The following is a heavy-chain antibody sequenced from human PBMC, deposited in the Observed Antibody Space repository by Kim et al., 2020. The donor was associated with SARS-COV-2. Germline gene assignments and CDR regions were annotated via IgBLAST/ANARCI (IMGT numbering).Heavy chain of an antibody. CDR3: ARASLVVPAATSRTSHAFDI. Sequence: ASVKVSCKASGYTFTGYYMHWVRQAPGQGLEWMGWINPNSGGTNYAQKFQGRVTMTRDTSISTAYMELSRLRSDDTAVYYCARASLVVPAATSRTSHAFDIWGQGTMVTVSS. CDR1: GYTFTGYY. V-gene: IGHV1-2*02. D-gene: IGHD2-2*01. J-gene: IGHJ3*02. CDR2: INPNSGGT.